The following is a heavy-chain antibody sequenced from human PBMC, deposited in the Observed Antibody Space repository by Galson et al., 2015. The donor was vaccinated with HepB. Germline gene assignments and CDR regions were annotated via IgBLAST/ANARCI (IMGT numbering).Heavy chain of an antibody. CDR1: GFTFSNHW. D-gene: IGHD3-10*01. V-gene: IGHV3-7*03. Sequence: SLRLSCAASGFTFSNHWMRWVRQAPGKGLEWVANIKEDGSEKYYVDSVKGRFTISRDNAKNSLYLQMNSLRAEDTAVYYCARWGFGEFIYHYYVLDVWGHGATVTVSS. CDR2: IKEDGSEK. J-gene: IGHJ6*02. CDR3: ARWGFGEFIYHYYVLDV.